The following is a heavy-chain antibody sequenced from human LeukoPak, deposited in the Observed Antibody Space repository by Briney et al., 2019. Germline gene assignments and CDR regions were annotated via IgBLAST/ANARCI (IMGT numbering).Heavy chain of an antibody. CDR1: GYTFTSYD. Sequence: ASVKVSCKASGYTFTSYDINWVRQATGQGLEWMGWMNPNSGNTGYAQKFQGRVTMTRNTSISTAYMELSSLRSEDTAVYYCARRPRIYYYYYGMDVWGQGTTVTVSS. J-gene: IGHJ6*02. CDR2: MNPNSGNT. V-gene: IGHV1-8*01. CDR3: ARRPRIYYYYYGMDV.